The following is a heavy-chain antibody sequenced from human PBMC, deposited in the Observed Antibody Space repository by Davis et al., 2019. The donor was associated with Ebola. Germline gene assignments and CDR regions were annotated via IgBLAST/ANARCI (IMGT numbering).Heavy chain of an antibody. D-gene: IGHD6-13*01. Sequence: GSLRLSCTVSGGSISSSSYYWSWIRQPPGKGLEWIGYIYYSGSTNYNPSLKSRVTISVDTSKNQFSLKLSSVTAADTAVYYCASGYSSSWYNYWGQGTLVTVSS. CDR3: ASGYSSSWYNY. J-gene: IGHJ4*02. CDR1: GGSISSSSYY. V-gene: IGHV4-61*01. CDR2: IYYSGST.